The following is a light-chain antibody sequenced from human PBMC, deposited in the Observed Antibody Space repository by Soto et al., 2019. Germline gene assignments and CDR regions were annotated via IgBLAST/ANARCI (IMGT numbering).Light chain of an antibody. J-gene: IGLJ2*01. CDR3: QAWDSSTAE. CDR1: KLGDKY. CDR2: QDS. Sequence: YELTQPPSVSVSPGQTASITCSGDKLGDKYACWYQQKPGQSPVLVIYQDSKRPSGFPERFSGSNSGNTATLTISGTQAMDEADYYCQAWDSSTAEFGGGTKLTVL. V-gene: IGLV3-1*01.